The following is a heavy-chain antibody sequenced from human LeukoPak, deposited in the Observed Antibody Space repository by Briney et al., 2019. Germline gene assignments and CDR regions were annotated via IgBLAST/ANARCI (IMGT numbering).Heavy chain of an antibody. CDR3: AREAVAAAGRGYFQH. CDR2: IYHSGST. CDR1: GYSISSGYY. D-gene: IGHD6-13*01. J-gene: IGHJ1*01. V-gene: IGHV4-38-2*02. Sequence: PSETLSLTCTVSGYSISSGYYWGWIRQPPGKGLEWIGSIYHSGSTYYNPSLKSRVTISVDTSKNQFSLKLSSVTAADTAVYYCAREAVAAAGRGYFQHWGQGTLVTVSS.